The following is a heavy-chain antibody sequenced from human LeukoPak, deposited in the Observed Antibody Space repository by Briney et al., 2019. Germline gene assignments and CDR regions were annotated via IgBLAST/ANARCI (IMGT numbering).Heavy chain of an antibody. CDR3: TRDPSALGYCSSTSCYTGGY. D-gene: IGHD2-2*02. Sequence: GGSLRLSCTASGFTFGDYAMSWVRQAPGKGREWVGFIRSKAYGGTTEYAASVKGRFTISRDDSKSIAYLQMNSLKTEDTDVYYCTRDPSALGYCSSTSCYTGGYWGQGTLVTVSP. CDR1: GFTFGDYA. CDR2: IRSKAYGGTT. J-gene: IGHJ4*02. V-gene: IGHV3-49*04.